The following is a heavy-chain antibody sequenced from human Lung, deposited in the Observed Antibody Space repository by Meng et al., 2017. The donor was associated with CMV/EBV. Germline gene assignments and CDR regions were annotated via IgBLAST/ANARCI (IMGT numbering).Heavy chain of an antibody. D-gene: IGHD3-16*02. CDR1: GGSLSSSLYY. CDR3: ARHQNGGTYPLDY. V-gene: IGHV4-39*07. Sequence: PRRECGPGLVQPADTPSRTCTVSGGSLSSSLYYWGWLRQPPGKGLEWIGTISYSGTTFYNLSLKSRVTISIDTSKFQFSLKLSSVTATDTAVYYCARHQNGGTYPLDYWGQGTLVTVSS. J-gene: IGHJ4*02. CDR2: ISYSGTT.